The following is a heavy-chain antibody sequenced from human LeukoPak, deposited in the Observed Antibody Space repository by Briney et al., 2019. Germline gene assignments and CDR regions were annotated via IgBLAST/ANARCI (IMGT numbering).Heavy chain of an antibody. J-gene: IGHJ4*02. D-gene: IGHD3-3*02. CDR2: ISGSGGNT. CDR3: AKAAFSRTSYFDY. V-gene: IGHV3-23*01. CDR1: GFTFSTYT. Sequence: GGYLRLSCAASGFTFSTYTMSRLPQAPGKGLEGVSAISGSGGNTYYADSVKGRFTISRANTKNTLYLQMDSLRAHDTAVYYCAKAAFSRTSYFDYWGQGTLVTASS.